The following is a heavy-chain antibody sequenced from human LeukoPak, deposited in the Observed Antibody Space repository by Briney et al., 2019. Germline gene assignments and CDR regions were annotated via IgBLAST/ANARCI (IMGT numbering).Heavy chain of an antibody. CDR2: ISGSGGNT. Sequence: GGSLRLSCAASGFTFSSYVLNWVRQAPGKGLERVSAISGSGGNTYYADSVKGRFTISRDNSKNTLYLQMNSLRAEDTARYYCAKVVYDFWSAIDYWGQGTLVTVSS. J-gene: IGHJ4*02. V-gene: IGHV3-23*01. CDR3: AKVVYDFWSAIDY. D-gene: IGHD3-3*01. CDR1: GFTFSSYV.